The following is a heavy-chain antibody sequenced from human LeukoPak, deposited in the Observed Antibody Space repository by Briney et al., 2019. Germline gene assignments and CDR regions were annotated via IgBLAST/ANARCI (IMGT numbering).Heavy chain of an antibody. J-gene: IGHJ4*02. D-gene: IGHD5-12*01. CDR2: VGISSGNT. Sequence: GGSLRLSCAASGFTFIDYSMNWVRQAPGKGLEWVSYVGISSGNTKYADSVKGRFTISGDSAKNSVFLQMNSLRVEDTAVYYCARDHRYAFDNWGQGTLVTVSS. V-gene: IGHV3-48*04. CDR1: GFTFIDYS. CDR3: ARDHRYAFDN.